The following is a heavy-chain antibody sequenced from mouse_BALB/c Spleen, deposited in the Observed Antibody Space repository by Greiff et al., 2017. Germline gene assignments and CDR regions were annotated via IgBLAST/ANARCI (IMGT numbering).Heavy chain of an antibody. Sequence: VQLQQSGPELVKPGASVKISCKASGYSFTGYFLNWVMQSHGKSLEWIGRINPYNGDTFYNQKFKGKATLTVDKSSSTAHMELRSLASEDSAVYYCARDGSTARFAYGGEGTLVTVAA. CDR2: INPYNGDT. V-gene: IGHV1-20*02. J-gene: IGHJ3*01. CDR3: ARDGSTARFAY. D-gene: IGHD3-1*01. CDR1: GYSFTGYF.